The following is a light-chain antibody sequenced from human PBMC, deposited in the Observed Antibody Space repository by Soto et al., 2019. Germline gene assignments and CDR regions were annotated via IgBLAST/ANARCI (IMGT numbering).Light chain of an antibody. CDR2: DAS. Sequence: EIVLTQSPAPLSLSPGERATLSCRASQSVSSYLAWYQQKPGQAPRLLIYDASNRATGIPARFSGSGSGTDFTLTISSLEPEDFAVYYCQRRSNWPLTFGGGNKVDIK. V-gene: IGKV3-11*01. CDR1: QSVSSY. CDR3: QRRSNWPLT. J-gene: IGKJ4*01.